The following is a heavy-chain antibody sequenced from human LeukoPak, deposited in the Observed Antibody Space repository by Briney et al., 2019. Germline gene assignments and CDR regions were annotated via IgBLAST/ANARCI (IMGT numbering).Heavy chain of an antibody. CDR2: IYYSGIT. CDR1: DGSINSYY. J-gene: IGHJ5*02. CDR3: AKGPGGDSGSYYYWFDP. V-gene: IGHV4-59*01. D-gene: IGHD3-10*01. Sequence: SETLSLTCTVSDGSINSYYWNWIRQPPGKGLEWIGYIYYSGITNYNPSLKSRVTISVDTSKNQFSLKLSSVTAADAAVYYFAKGPGGDSGSYYYWFDPWGQGTLVTVSS.